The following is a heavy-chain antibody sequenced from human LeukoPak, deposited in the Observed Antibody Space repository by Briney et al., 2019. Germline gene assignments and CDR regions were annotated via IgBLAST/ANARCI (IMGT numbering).Heavy chain of an antibody. V-gene: IGHV3-NL1*01. CDR3: AKGYYYDSSGYYYY. D-gene: IGHD3-22*01. J-gene: IGHJ4*02. Sequence: GGSLRLSCAASGFTFSSYGMHWVRQAPGKGLEWVSGINWNSGNIGYADSVKGRFTISRDNSKNTLYLQMNSLRAEDTAVYYCAKGYYYDSSGYYYYWGQGTLVTVSS. CDR2: INWNSGNI. CDR1: GFTFSSYG.